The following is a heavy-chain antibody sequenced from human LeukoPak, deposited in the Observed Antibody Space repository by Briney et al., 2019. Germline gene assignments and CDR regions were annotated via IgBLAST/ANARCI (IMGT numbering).Heavy chain of an antibody. V-gene: IGHV4-39*01. CDR3: ARFELDSNFDY. CDR1: GGSISSSSYY. Sequence: PSETLSLTCTVSGGSISSSSYYWGWIRQPPGKGLEWIGSIYYSGSTYYNPSLKSRVTISVDTSKNQFSLKLSSVTAADTAVYYCARFELDSNFDYWGQGTLVTVSS. CDR2: IYYSGST. D-gene: IGHD3/OR15-3a*01. J-gene: IGHJ4*02.